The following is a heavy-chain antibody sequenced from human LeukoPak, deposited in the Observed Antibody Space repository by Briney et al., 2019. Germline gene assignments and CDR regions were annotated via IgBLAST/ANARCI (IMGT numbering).Heavy chain of an antibody. J-gene: IGHJ4*02. Sequence: GGSLRLSCAASGFTFRSYWMNWVRQAPGKGLEWVANIKQDGSEKYYVDSVKGRFTISRDNTKKSLYLQMNSLRAEDTAVYYCARGMATSDYWGQGTLVTVSS. CDR2: IKQDGSEK. D-gene: IGHD5-24*01. V-gene: IGHV3-7*01. CDR3: ARGMATSDY. CDR1: GFTFRSYW.